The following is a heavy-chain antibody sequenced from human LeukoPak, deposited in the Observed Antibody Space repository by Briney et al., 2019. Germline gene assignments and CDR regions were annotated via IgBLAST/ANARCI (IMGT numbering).Heavy chain of an antibody. CDR1: GYTFTGYY. D-gene: IGHD3-16*01. V-gene: IGHV1-2*05. CDR3: AREGPSLGFYH. J-gene: IGHJ4*02. CDR2: INPNSGGT. Sequence: ASVKVSCKASGYTFTGYYMHWLRQAPGQGLEWMGRINPNSGGTNYAQKFQGRVTMTRDTSISTAYMELSRLRSDDTGGYFCAREGPSLGFYHWAQGPLVTVSS.